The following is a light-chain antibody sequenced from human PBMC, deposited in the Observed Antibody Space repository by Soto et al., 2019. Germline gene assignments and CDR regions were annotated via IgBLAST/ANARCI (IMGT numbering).Light chain of an antibody. CDR1: QSVRSGY. CDR2: GAS. Sequence: EIVLTQSPGTLSLSPGESATLSCRASQSVRSGYFAWYQQKPGQAPRLLIVGASSRATGIPDRFSGGGSGTHFTLTISRLEPEDFALYYCHQYDNSPLTFGGGTKVEIK. V-gene: IGKV3-20*01. J-gene: IGKJ4*01. CDR3: HQYDNSPLT.